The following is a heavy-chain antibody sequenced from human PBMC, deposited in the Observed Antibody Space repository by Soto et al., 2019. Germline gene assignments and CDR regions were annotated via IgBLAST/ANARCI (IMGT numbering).Heavy chain of an antibody. CDR3: AREETYDILTGLNGMAV. J-gene: IGHJ6*04. V-gene: IGHV4-59*01. CDR1: GGSISSYY. D-gene: IGHD3-9*01. CDR2: IYYSGST. Sequence: SETMSLTCTVSGGSISSYYWSWIRQPPGKGLEWIGYIYYSGSTNYNPSLKSRVTLSVDTSKTQFSLTLSSVTAADTAVYYCAREETYDILTGLNGMAVWGKGTTVTVSS.